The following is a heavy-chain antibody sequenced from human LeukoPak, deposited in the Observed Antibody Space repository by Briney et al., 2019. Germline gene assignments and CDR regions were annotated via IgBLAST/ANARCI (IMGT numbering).Heavy chain of an antibody. CDR1: GFTFSSYA. J-gene: IGHJ4*02. CDR3: AKGSSMILVVISS. Sequence: PGGSLRLSCAASGFTFSSYALHWVRQAPGKGLEWVAAISQDGSSKHYADSVKGRVTIFRDNSKNTLYLQVNSLRAEDTAVYYCAKGSSMILVVISSWGQGTLVTVSS. D-gene: IGHD3-22*01. V-gene: IGHV3-30-3*01. CDR2: ISQDGSSK.